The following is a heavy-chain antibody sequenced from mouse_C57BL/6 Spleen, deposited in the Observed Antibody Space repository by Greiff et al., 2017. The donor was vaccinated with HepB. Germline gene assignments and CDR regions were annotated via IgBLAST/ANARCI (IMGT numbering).Heavy chain of an antibody. Sequence: EVQVVESGEGLVKPGGSLKLSCAASGFTFSSYAMSWVRQTPEKRLEWVAYISSGGDYIYYADTVKGRFTISRDNARNTLYLQMSSLKSEDTAMYYCTRDSSFITTVVARYWYFDVWGTGTTVTVSS. D-gene: IGHD1-1*01. CDR1: GFTFSSYA. CDR2: ISSGGDYI. J-gene: IGHJ1*03. CDR3: TRDSSFITTVVARYWYFDV. V-gene: IGHV5-9-1*02.